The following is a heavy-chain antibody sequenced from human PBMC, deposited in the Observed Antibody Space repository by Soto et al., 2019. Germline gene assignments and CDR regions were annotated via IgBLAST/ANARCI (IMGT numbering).Heavy chain of an antibody. CDR2: INHSGST. J-gene: IGHJ6*03. V-gene: IGHV4-34*01. CDR3: ARKRQNYYYYMDV. Sequence: SETLSLTCAVYGGSFSGYYWSWIRQPPGKGLEWIGEINHSGSTNYNPSLKSRVTISVDTSKNQFSLKLSSVTAADTAVYYCARKRQNYYYYMDVWGKGTTVTVSS. CDR1: GGSFSGYY.